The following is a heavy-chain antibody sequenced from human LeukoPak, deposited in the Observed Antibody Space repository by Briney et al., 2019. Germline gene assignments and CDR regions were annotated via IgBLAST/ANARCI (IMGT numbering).Heavy chain of an antibody. Sequence: GGSLRLSCAASGFTFDDYAMHWVRQAPGKGLEWVSGISWNSGSIGYADSVKGRFTISRDNAKNSLYLQMNSLRAEDTALYYCAKDMEATRGPFDYWGQGTLVTVSS. D-gene: IGHD1-26*01. CDR1: GFTFDDYA. V-gene: IGHV3-9*01. CDR3: AKDMEATRGPFDY. CDR2: ISWNSGSI. J-gene: IGHJ4*02.